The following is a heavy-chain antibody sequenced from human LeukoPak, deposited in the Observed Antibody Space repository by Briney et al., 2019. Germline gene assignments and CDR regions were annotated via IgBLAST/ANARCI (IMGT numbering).Heavy chain of an antibody. CDR1: GFTFGEYG. D-gene: IGHD3-10*01. V-gene: IGHV3-20*04. CDR2: INWSGGTT. J-gene: IGHJ6*03. Sequence: PGESLKISCAASGFTFGEYGMSWVRQAPGKGLEWVSGINWSGGTTVYAESVKGRFTVSRDNAKNSLYLQVNSLRVDDTALYYCARERFGSDYYLDVWGKGTTVTVSS. CDR3: ARERFGSDYYLDV.